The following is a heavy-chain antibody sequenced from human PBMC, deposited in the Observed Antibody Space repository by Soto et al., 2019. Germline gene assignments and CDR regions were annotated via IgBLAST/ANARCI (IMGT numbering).Heavy chain of an antibody. CDR3: CGCYPVWRENYFGY. Sequence: GGSLRLSCTASGFTFGDYAMSWFRQAPGKGLEWVGFIRSKAYGGTTEYAASVKGRFTISRDDSKSIAYLQMNSLKTEDTAVYYCCGCYPVWRENYFGYWGQGTLVTVSS. V-gene: IGHV3-49*03. J-gene: IGHJ4*02. CDR2: IRSKAYGGTT. D-gene: IGHD2-15*01. CDR1: GFTFGDYA.